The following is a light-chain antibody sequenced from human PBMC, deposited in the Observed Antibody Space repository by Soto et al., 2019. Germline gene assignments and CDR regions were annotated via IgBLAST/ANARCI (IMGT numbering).Light chain of an antibody. Sequence: EIVFTQSPGTLSLSPGEGATLSCRASQSVTRRYLPWSQQKHGHAPRLLIYGASTRAAGIPDRFSGRGSGTDFALTISRLEPEDFEVYICQQYDFSEWTFGQGKNVEIK. J-gene: IGKJ1*01. CDR3: QQYDFSEWT. CDR1: QSVTRRY. CDR2: GAS. V-gene: IGKV3-20*01.